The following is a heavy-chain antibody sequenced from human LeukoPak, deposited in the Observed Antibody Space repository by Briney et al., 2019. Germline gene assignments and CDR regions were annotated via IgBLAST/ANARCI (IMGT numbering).Heavy chain of an antibody. CDR2: ISGSGSST. Sequence: GGSLRLSRAASGFSFSAYYMSWIRQAPGKGPEWIAYISGSGSSTYYADSVKGRFTISRDNAKDSLDLQMNSLRADDTAVYYCSRGSGYTSGHFEYWGQGTMVTVAS. V-gene: IGHV3-11*01. CDR1: GFSFSAYY. D-gene: IGHD5-12*01. CDR3: SRGSGYTSGHFEY. J-gene: IGHJ4*02.